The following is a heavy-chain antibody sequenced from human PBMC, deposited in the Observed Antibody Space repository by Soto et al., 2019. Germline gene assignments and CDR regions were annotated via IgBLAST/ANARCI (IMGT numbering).Heavy chain of an antibody. J-gene: IGHJ5*02. CDR2: IIPFFGTT. CDR3: ARDSRPTGTTNWFDP. Sequence: GASVKVSCKASGGTFSNYAISWVRQAPGQGLEWMGGIIPFFGTTNYAQSFQGRVTFTADESTSTAYMELSRLRSDDTAVYYCARDSRPTGTTNWFDPWGQGTLVTVSS. V-gene: IGHV1-69*13. D-gene: IGHD1-1*01. CDR1: GGTFSNYA.